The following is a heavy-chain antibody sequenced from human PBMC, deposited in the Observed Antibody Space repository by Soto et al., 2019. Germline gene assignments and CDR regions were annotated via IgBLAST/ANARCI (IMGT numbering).Heavy chain of an antibody. CDR3: ARDKGRPQLGGNYYYITDA. V-gene: IGHV1-69*12. J-gene: IGHJ6*02. Sequence: QVHLVQSGAEVKKPGSSVKVSCKVSGGTFNTYAISWVRQAPGQGLEWMGGIIPVFRAPDYAQKFQGRVTISAEESARTVYMELNGLRSEDTAVYYCARDKGRPQLGGNYYYITDAWGQGTSVTVSS. D-gene: IGHD3-3*02. CDR1: GGTFNTYA. CDR2: IIPVFRAP.